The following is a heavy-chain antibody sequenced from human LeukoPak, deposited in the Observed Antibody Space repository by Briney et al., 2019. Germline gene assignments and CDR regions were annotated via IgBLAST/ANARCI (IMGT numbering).Heavy chain of an antibody. Sequence: PSETLSLTCAVSGGSISSGGYSWSWIRQPPGKGLEWIGYIYYSGSTNYNPSLKSRVTISADTSKNQFSLKLSSVTAADTAVYYCAGRLGYSSGWLGFNYYYYGMDVWGQGTTVTVSS. V-gene: IGHV4-61*08. CDR2: IYYSGST. CDR1: GGSISSGGYS. J-gene: IGHJ6*02. D-gene: IGHD6-19*01. CDR3: AGRLGYSSGWLGFNYYYYGMDV.